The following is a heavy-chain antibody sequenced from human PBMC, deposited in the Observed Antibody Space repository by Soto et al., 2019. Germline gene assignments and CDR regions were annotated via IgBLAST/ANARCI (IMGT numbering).Heavy chain of an antibody. CDR2: TSSSSSYT. Sequence: GGSLRLSCAASGFTFSDYYMSWIRQAPGKGLEWVSYTSSSSSYTNYADSVKGRFTISRDNAKNSLYLQMNSLRAEDTAVYYCATLITVGATEFDYWGQGTLVTVSS. CDR3: ATLITVGATEFDY. V-gene: IGHV3-11*06. CDR1: GFTFSDYY. J-gene: IGHJ4*02. D-gene: IGHD1-26*01.